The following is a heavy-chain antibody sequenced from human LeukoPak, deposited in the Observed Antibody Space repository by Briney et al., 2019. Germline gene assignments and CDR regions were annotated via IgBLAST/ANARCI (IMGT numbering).Heavy chain of an antibody. CDR2: ISYDGSNK. V-gene: IGHV3-30*18. Sequence: QPGRSLRLSCAASGFTFSSYGMHWVRQAPGKGLEWVAVISYDGSNKYYADSVKGRFTISRDNSKNTLYLQMNSLRAEDTAVYYCAKDVWRTMVRATGTFDYWGQGTLVTVSS. CDR3: AKDVWRTMVRATGTFDY. D-gene: IGHD3-10*01. CDR1: GFTFSSYG. J-gene: IGHJ4*02.